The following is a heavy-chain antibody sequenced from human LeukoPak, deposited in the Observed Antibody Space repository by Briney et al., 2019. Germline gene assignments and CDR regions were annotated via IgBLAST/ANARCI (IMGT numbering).Heavy chain of an antibody. Sequence: GGSLRLSCAASGFTFSSYAMHWVRQAPGKGLDWVAVISYDGSNKYYADSVKGRFTISRDNSKNTLYLQMNSLRAEDTAVYYCARVRYDFWSGYSKGDDAFDIWGQGTMVTVSS. CDR1: GFTFSSYA. CDR2: ISYDGSNK. CDR3: ARVRYDFWSGYSKGDDAFDI. J-gene: IGHJ3*02. D-gene: IGHD3-3*01. V-gene: IGHV3-30-3*01.